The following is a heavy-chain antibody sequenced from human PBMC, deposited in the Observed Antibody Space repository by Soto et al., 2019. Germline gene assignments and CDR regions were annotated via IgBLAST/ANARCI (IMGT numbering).Heavy chain of an antibody. CDR2: IIPIFGTA. J-gene: IGHJ6*02. Sequence: ASVKVSCKASGGTFSSYAISWVRQAPGQGLEWMGGIIPIFGTANYAQKFQGRVTITADESTSTAYMELSSLRSEDTAVYYCASSYGSGSYYKGFHPDRFYYGMDVWGQGTTVTVSS. CDR1: GGTFSSYA. D-gene: IGHD3-10*01. V-gene: IGHV1-69*13. CDR3: ASSYGSGSYYKGFHPDRFYYGMDV.